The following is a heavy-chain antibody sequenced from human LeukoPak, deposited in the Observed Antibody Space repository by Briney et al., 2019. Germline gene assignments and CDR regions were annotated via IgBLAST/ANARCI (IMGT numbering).Heavy chain of an antibody. Sequence: PSETLSLTCSVSGDSISSGIYYWPWIRQPAGKGLEWIGRIYSTGSNNYNPSLKSRVTISVDTSKSQFSLRWSAVTAADTAVYYCARVTTGGYYNCWGQGTLVTVS. J-gene: IGHJ4*02. V-gene: IGHV4-61*02. CDR2: IYSTGSN. D-gene: IGHD3-22*01. CDR3: ARVTTGGYYNC. CDR1: GDSISSGIYY.